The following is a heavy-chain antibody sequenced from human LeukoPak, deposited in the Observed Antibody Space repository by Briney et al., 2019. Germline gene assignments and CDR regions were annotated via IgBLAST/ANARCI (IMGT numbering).Heavy chain of an antibody. Sequence: PSETLSLTCTVSGGSISYYYWSWIRQPAGKGLEWIGRIYTSGSTNYNPSLKSRVTISVDTSKNQFSLKLSSVTAADTAVYYCARVGRTPPKPGYMDVWGKGTTVTVSS. V-gene: IGHV4-4*07. J-gene: IGHJ6*03. CDR1: GGSISYYY. D-gene: IGHD1-14*01. CDR3: ARVGRTPPKPGYMDV. CDR2: IYTSGST.